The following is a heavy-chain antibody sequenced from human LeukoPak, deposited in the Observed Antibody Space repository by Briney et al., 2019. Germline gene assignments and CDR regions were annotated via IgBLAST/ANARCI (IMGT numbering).Heavy chain of an antibody. CDR1: GVSFSGYY. CDR3: ARGKHCSSTSCYNGIYWFDP. CDR2: INHSGST. Sequence: SGTLCLSCAASGVSFSGYYWSWIRQPPGKGLEWIGEINHSGSTNYNPYLKSRVTISVDTSKNQFSLKLSSVTAADTAVYYCARGKHCSSTSCYNGIYWFDPWGQGTLVTVSS. J-gene: IGHJ5*02. V-gene: IGHV4-34*01. D-gene: IGHD2-2*02.